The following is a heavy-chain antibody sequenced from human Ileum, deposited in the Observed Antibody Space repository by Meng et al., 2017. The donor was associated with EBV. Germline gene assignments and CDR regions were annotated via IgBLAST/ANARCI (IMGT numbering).Heavy chain of an antibody. J-gene: IGHJ4*02. CDR2: INPNSGGT. CDR1: GYTLTGYY. CDR3: ARVGYGSGSFRFDY. Sequence: QCVAEVKKPGASLKAACKASGYTLTGYYMHWVRHAPGQGLEWMGRINPNSGGTNYAQKFQGRVTMTRDTSISTAYMELSRLRSDDTAVYYYARVGYGSGSFRFDYWGQGTLVTVSS. D-gene: IGHD3-10*01. V-gene: IGHV1-2*06.